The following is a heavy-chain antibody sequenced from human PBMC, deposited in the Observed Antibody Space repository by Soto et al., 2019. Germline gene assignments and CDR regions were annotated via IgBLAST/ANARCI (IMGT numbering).Heavy chain of an antibody. CDR1: GGSFSGYY. CDR2: INPSGST. CDR3: ARGRDGGAAN. J-gene: IGHJ4*02. Sequence: QVQLQQWGAGLLKPSETLSLTCAVYGGSFSGYYWSWIRQPPGKGLEWIGEINPSGSTNYTPSLKSRVTILGATPKNPFPLKLTSVTAADTAVYYCARGRDGGAANWGQGTLVTVSS. D-gene: IGHD2-15*01. V-gene: IGHV4-34*01.